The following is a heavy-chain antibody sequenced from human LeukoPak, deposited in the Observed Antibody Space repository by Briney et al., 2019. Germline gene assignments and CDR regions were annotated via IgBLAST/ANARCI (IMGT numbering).Heavy chain of an antibody. CDR2: IYHSGNT. J-gene: IGHJ4*02. D-gene: IGHD7-27*01. Sequence: ASETLSLTCTVSGDSIKNYYWSWIRQSPGKGLEWIGYIYHSGNTNYNPSLKSRLTMSIDTSKNQFSLKLSTVTAADTAVYYCARRPTGDPKFDYWGQGTLVTVSS. CDR3: ARRPTGDPKFDY. V-gene: IGHV4-59*08. CDR1: GDSIKNYY.